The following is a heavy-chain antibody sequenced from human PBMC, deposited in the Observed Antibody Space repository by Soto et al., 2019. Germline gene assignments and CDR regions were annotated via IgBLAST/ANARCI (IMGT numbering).Heavy chain of an antibody. V-gene: IGHV1-8*01. J-gene: IGHJ4*02. CDR3: ARGHAHYDFWCGSRYGNYFDY. CDR2: MNPNSGNT. CDR1: GYTFTSYD. Sequence: QVQLVQSGAEVKKPGASVKVSCKASGYTFTSYDINWVRQATGQGLEWMGWMNPNSGNTGYAQKFQGSVTMTRNTSISTAYMELSSLRSEDTAVYYCARGHAHYDFWCGSRYGNYFDYWGQGTLVTVSS. D-gene: IGHD3-3*01.